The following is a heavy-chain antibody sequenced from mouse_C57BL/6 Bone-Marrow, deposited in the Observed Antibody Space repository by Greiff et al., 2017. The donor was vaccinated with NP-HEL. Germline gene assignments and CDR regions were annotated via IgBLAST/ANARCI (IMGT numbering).Heavy chain of an antibody. CDR3: TRADGSSYHY. Sequence: EVKLQESGEGLVKPGGSLKLSCAASGFTFSSYAMSWVRQTPEKRLEWVAYISSGGDYIYYADTVKGRFTISRDNARNTLYLQMSSLKSEDTAMYYCTRADGSSYHYWGQGTTLTVSS. CDR1: GFTFSSYA. J-gene: IGHJ2*01. D-gene: IGHD1-1*01. CDR2: ISSGGDYI. V-gene: IGHV5-9-1*02.